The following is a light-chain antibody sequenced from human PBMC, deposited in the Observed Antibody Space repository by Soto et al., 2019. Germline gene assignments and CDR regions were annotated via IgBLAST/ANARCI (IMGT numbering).Light chain of an antibody. V-gene: IGKV3-15*01. CDR1: QSVSSSY. CDR3: QQYDDWLRLT. CDR2: GAS. J-gene: IGKJ4*01. Sequence: EIVLTQSPGTLSLSPGERATLSCRAIQSVSSSYLAWYQQKPGQAPRLLIYGASTRATGIPARFSGSGSGTEFTLTISSLQSEDFAVYYCQQYDDWLRLTFGGGTKVDI.